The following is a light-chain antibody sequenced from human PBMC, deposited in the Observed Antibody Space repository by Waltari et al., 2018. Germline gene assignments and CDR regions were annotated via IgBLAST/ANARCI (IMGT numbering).Light chain of an antibody. Sequence: SYELTQPPSVSVSPGQTARTTCPGDALPNESTPWYQHKPGQAPILLMFRDTERPSGIPERFSGSSSGTIVTLTITGVQAEDEADYYCQSTDSSGSFVVFGGGTKLTVL. J-gene: IGLJ2*01. CDR2: RDT. V-gene: IGLV3-25*03. CDR1: ALPNES. CDR3: QSTDSSGSFVV.